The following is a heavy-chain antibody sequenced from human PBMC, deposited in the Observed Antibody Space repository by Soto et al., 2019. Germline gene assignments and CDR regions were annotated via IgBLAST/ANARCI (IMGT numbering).Heavy chain of an antibody. CDR1: GYSFTNYA. CDR2: INAGNGNA. Sequence: QVQLVQSGAEVKKPGASVKVSCKASGYSFTNYAMHWVRQAPGQRLEWMGGINAGNGNAYYSQKFQGRVTITRDTSASTAHMELSSLISEDTAVYYGARAPDGGSLDFWGQGILVTVSS. J-gene: IGHJ4*02. V-gene: IGHV1-3*01. CDR3: ARAPDGGSLDF. D-gene: IGHD2-15*01.